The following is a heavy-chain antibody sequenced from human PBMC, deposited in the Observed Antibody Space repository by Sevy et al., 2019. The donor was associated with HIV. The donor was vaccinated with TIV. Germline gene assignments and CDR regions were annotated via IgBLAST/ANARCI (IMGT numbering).Heavy chain of an antibody. CDR2: IFHTGKT. CDR3: AKFYDY. V-gene: IGHV4-39*01. J-gene: IGHJ4*02. CDR1: GGSISKIGNY. Sequence: SETLSLTCSVSGGSISKIGNYWGWVRQPPGGGLEWIGDIFHTGKTNYNPSLKSQVTISLDTSKNQFSLKLSSVTAADTAVYYCAKFYDYWGPGALVTVSS.